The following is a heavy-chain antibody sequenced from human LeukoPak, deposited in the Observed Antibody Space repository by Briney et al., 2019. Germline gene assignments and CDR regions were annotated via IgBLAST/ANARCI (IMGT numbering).Heavy chain of an antibody. CDR2: IYYSGST. D-gene: IGHD2-15*01. CDR3: AREICSGGSCYSY. Sequence: PSETLSLTCTVSGGSISSYYWSWIRQPPGKGLEWIEYIYYSGSTNYNPSLKSRVTISVDTSKNQFSLKLSSVTAADTAVYYCAREICSGGSCYSYWGQGTLVTVSS. V-gene: IGHV4-59*01. J-gene: IGHJ4*02. CDR1: GGSISSYY.